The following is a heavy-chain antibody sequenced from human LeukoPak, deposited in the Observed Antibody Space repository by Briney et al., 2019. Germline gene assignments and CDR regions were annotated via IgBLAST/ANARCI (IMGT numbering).Heavy chain of an antibody. J-gene: IGHJ5*02. Sequence: GGSLRLSCAASGFPFSSYCMNWVRQPPGKGLEWISSINSSSSYIYYAYSVNRRFTISRDNAKNSLYLQMNSLRAEDTAVYYCARDVLASDYYGSGSYVGWFDPWGQGTLVTVSS. D-gene: IGHD3-10*01. CDR1: GFPFSSYC. CDR3: ARDVLASDYYGSGSYVGWFDP. CDR2: INSSSSYI. V-gene: IGHV3-21*01.